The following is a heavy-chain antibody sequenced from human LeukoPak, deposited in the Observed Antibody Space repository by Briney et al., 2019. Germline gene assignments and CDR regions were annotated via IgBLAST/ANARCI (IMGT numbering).Heavy chain of an antibody. CDR2: IYTSGNT. V-gene: IGHV4-4*07. J-gene: IGHJ4*02. CDR1: GGFITYYY. CDR3: ARGAYYFDY. Sequence: SETLTLTCTVSGGFITYYYWNWIRQPAGRGLEWIGRIYTSGNTNYNPSLESRLTMSVDTSKNQFSLKLSSVTAADTAVYYCARGAYYFDYWGQGTLATVSS.